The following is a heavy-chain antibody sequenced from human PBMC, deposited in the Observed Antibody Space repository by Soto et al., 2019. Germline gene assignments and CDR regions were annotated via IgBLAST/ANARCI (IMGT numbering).Heavy chain of an antibody. J-gene: IGHJ4*02. CDR1: GFTFSNYV. CDR2: ISGSGDNT. Sequence: EVHLLDSGGGLVQPGGSLRLSCAASGFTFSNYVMNWVRQAPGKGLEWVSSISGSGDNTYYADSVKGRFTISRDNSKNTLFLQMNRLSAEDTAVYYCAKLPLVRALGFDYWGQGPLVTVSS. CDR3: AKLPLVRALGFDY. V-gene: IGHV3-23*01. D-gene: IGHD3-10*01.